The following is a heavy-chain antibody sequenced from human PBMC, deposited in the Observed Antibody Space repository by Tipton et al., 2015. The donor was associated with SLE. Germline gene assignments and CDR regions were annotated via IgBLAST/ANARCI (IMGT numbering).Heavy chain of an antibody. D-gene: IGHD4-17*01. J-gene: IGHJ5*02. CDR3: ARQGAAVTMSGWFDP. V-gene: IGHV4-4*07. Sequence: TLSLTCTVSGGSLRSYYWTWIRQPAGKGLEWIGRVYFGGSTNYNPSLKSRVAISLDTSKNQFSLKLKSVTAADTAVYYCARQGAAVTMSGWFDPWGQGTLVTVSS. CDR1: GGSLRSYY. CDR2: VYFGGST.